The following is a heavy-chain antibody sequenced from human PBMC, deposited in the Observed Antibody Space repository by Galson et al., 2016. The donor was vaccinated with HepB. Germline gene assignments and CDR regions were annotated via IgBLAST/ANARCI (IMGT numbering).Heavy chain of an antibody. V-gene: IGHV3-7*01. CDR3: ARDMYTTARDY. CDR2: IKEDGSVK. Sequence: LSCAASGFTFKSYWLSWIRQAPGKGLERVANIKEDGSVKNYVDSVRGRFTISRDNAKNSLYLQMNNLRAEDTAVYYCARDMYTTARDYWGQGTLVTVSS. D-gene: IGHD2/OR15-2a*01. J-gene: IGHJ4*02. CDR1: GFTFKSYW.